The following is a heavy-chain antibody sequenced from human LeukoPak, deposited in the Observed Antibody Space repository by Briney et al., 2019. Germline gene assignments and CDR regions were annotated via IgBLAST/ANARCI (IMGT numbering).Heavy chain of an antibody. V-gene: IGHV1-18*01. D-gene: IGHD4-23*01. Sequence: GASVKVSCKSSGYTFTSYGISWVRQAPGQGLEWMGWINTYNGNTNYAQNLQGRVTVTTDTSTSTAYMELRSLRSDDTAVYYCARAYYGGTYGYWGQGTLVTVSS. CDR3: ARAYYGGTYGY. J-gene: IGHJ4*02. CDR1: GYTFTSYG. CDR2: INTYNGNT.